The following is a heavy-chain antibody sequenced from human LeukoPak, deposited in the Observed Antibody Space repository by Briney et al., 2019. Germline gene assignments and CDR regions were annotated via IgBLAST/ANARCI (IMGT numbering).Heavy chain of an antibody. CDR2: ISGSGGST. V-gene: IGHV3-23*01. D-gene: IGHD6-19*01. CDR3: AKNTSGRGIFDY. Sequence: GGSLRLSCAASGFTFSSYAMSWVRQAPGKGLEWVSVISGSGGSTYYADSVKGRFTISRDNSKNTLYLQMNSLRAEDTAIYYCAKNTSGRGIFDYWGQGTLVTVSS. CDR1: GFTFSSYA. J-gene: IGHJ4*02.